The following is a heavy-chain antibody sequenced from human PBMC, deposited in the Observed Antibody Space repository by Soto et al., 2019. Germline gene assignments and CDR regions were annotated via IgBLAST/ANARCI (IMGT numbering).Heavy chain of an antibody. V-gene: IGHV3-23*01. CDR2: ISGSGGST. J-gene: IGHJ4*02. CDR3: AKGSVGLRYFDWLLCPLLY. Sequence: PGGSLRLSCSASGFTFSSYAMSWVRQAPGKGLEWVSAISGSGGSTYYADSVKGRFTISRDNSKNTLYLQMNSLRAEDTAVYYCAKGSVGLRYFDWLLCPLLYWGQGTLVTVSS. CDR1: GFTFSSYA. D-gene: IGHD3-9*01.